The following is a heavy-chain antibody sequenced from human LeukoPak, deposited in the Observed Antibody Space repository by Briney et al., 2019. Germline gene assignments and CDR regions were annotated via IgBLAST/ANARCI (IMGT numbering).Heavy chain of an antibody. V-gene: IGHV3-49*03. Sequence: GSLRLSCTASGFTFGDYAMSWFRQAPGKGLEWVGFIRSKAYGGTTEYAASVKGRFTISRDDSKSIAYLQMNSLKTEDTAVYYCTRVPATMWKPFDYWGQGTLVTVSS. CDR2: IRSKAYGGTT. CDR3: TRVPATMWKPFDY. J-gene: IGHJ4*02. CDR1: GFTFGDYA. D-gene: IGHD3-10*02.